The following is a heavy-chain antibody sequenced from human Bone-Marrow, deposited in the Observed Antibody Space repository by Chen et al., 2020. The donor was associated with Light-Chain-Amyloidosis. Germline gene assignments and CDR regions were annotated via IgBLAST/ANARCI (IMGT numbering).Heavy chain of an antibody. D-gene: IGHD4-17*01. J-gene: IGHJ4*02. CDR1: GFTFSSYA. Sequence: QVQLVESGGGVVQAGGSLRPSCAASGFTFSSYAIHWVRQAPGKGLEWVAFIRYDGSNKYYADSVKGRFTISRDNSKNTLYLQMNSLRAEDTALYYCAKGHDYGDYGEYYFDYWGQGTLVTVSS. CDR2: IRYDGSNK. CDR3: AKGHDYGDYGEYYFDY. V-gene: IGHV3-30*02.